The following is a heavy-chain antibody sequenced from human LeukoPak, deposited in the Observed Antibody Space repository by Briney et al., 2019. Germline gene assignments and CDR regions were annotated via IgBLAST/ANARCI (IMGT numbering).Heavy chain of an antibody. CDR3: ARGPRGYCSGGSCYPSFDY. CDR1: GGSINSY. D-gene: IGHD2-15*01. J-gene: IGHJ4*02. V-gene: IGHV4-4*07. Sequence: PSETLSLTCTVSGGSINSYWSWIRQPAGKGLEWIGRISGSGTITYNPALQSRLSISIDTSKNQFSLKLMSVTAADTAVYYCARGPRGYCSGGSCYPSFDYWGQGTLVTVSS. CDR2: ISGSGTI.